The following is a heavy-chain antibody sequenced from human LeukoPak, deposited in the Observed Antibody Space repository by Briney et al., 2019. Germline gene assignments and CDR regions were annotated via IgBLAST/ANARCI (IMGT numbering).Heavy chain of an antibody. CDR1: GGSISSYY. J-gene: IGHJ4*02. CDR2: IYYSGST. CDR3: ARGVTGYNFFDY. D-gene: IGHD5-24*01. Sequence: PSETLSLTCTVSGGSISSYYWSWIRQPPGKGLEWIGYIYYSGSTNYNPSLKSRVTISVDTSKNQFSLKLSSVTAADTAVYYCARGVTGYNFFDYWGQGTLVTVSS. V-gene: IGHV4-59*01.